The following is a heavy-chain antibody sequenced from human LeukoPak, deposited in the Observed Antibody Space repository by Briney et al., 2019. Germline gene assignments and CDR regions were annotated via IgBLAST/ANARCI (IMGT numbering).Heavy chain of an antibody. CDR1: GGSFSGYY. CDR3: ARRGGRSISCYGGSNLPFDY. CDR2: IYYSGST. Sequence: SETLSLTCAVYGGSFSGYYWTWIRQPPGKGLEWIGSIYYSGSTYYNPSLKSRVTISVDTSKNQFSLKLTSVTAADTAVYYCARRGGRSISCYGGSNLPFDYWGQGTLVTVSS. J-gene: IGHJ4*02. D-gene: IGHD2-2*01. V-gene: IGHV4-34*01.